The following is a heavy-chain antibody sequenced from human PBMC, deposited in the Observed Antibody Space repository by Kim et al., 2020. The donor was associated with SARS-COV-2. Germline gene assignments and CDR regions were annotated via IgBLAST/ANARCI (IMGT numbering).Heavy chain of an antibody. D-gene: IGHD3-22*01. J-gene: IGHJ4*02. CDR2: GNT. CDR3: ARDSSSSFDY. V-gene: IGHV1-18*01. Sequence: GNTKYAQKSQGRVTMTRNTSTGTVYTELRSLRPDDTAVYYCARDSSSSFDYWGQGTLVTVPS.